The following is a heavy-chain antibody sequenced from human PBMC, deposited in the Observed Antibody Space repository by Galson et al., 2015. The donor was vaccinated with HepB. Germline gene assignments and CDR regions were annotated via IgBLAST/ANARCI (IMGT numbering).Heavy chain of an antibody. CDR1: GYTFTRYY. Sequence: SVKVSCKASGYTFTRYYIHWVRQAPRQGLEWMALINTSGGSTSYARKFQGRVTVTRDTSTNTAYMEMSSLRSADTAMYYCARLDTAGDHWGQGTLVTVSS. CDR2: INTSGGST. J-gene: IGHJ4*02. V-gene: IGHV1-46*01. CDR3: ARLDTAGDH. D-gene: IGHD5-18*01.